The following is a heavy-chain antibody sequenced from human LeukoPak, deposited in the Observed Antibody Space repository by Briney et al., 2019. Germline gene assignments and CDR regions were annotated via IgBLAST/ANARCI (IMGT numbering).Heavy chain of an antibody. CDR3: ASQIGYYGDITH. CDR1: GFTFSSYS. CDR2: ISSSSSYI. J-gene: IGHJ4*02. V-gene: IGHV3-21*01. Sequence: GGSLRLSCAASGFTFSSYSMNWVRQAPGKGLEWVSSISSSSSYIYYADSVKGRFTISRDNAKNSLYLQMNSLRAEDTAVYYCASQIGYYGDITHWGQGTRLTVSS. D-gene: IGHD4-17*01.